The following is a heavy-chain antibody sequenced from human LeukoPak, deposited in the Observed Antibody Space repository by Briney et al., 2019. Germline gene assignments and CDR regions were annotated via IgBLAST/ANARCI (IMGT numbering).Heavy chain of an antibody. CDR1: GFSFDDYA. CDR3: AKDYGSSRPYFDY. V-gene: IGHV3-9*01. Sequence: PGGSLRLSCAASGFSFDDYAMHWVRHSPGKGLEWVSGISWTSGSIAYADSVKGRFTISRDNAKDSLYLQMNSLSTEDTALYYCAKDYGSSRPYFDYWGQGTLVTVSS. D-gene: IGHD6-6*01. CDR2: ISWTSGSI. J-gene: IGHJ4*02.